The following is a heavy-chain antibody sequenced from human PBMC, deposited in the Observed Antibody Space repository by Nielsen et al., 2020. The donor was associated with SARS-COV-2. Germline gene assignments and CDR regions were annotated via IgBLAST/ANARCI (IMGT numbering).Heavy chain of an antibody. J-gene: IGHJ4*02. V-gene: IGHV7-4-1*02. CDR1: GYIFTNYA. CDR3: ARESSIEVADPLY. CDR2: INTNTGNP. D-gene: IGHD6-19*01. Sequence: ASVKVSCKASGYIFTNYAMNWVRQAPGQGLEWMGWINTNTGNPTYAQGFTGRYVFSLDTSVSTAYLQISSLKAEDTAVYYCARESSIEVADPLYWGQGTLVTVSS.